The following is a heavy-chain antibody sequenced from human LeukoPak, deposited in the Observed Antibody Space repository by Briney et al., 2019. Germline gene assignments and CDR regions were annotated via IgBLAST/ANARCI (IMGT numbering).Heavy chain of an antibody. Sequence: PGGSLRLSCAASGFTFSSYWMSWVRQAPGKGLEWVANIKQDGSEKYYVDSVKGRFTISRDNAKNSLYLQMNSLRAEDTAVYYCARVLDGYNPFDAFDIWGQGSMVTVSS. J-gene: IGHJ3*02. D-gene: IGHD5-24*01. CDR1: GFTFSSYW. V-gene: IGHV3-7*01. CDR2: IKQDGSEK. CDR3: ARVLDGYNPFDAFDI.